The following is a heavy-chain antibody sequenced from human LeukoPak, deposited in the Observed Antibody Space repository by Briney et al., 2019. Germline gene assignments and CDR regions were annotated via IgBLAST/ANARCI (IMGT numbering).Heavy chain of an antibody. V-gene: IGHV4-59*01. CDR1: GGSISNYY. CDR3: ARSPMVRGVTTFDY. Sequence: KPSETLSLTCTVSGGSISNYYWGWIRQPPGKGLEWIGYIYYSGSTNYNPSLKSRVTISVDTSKNQFSLKLSSVTAADTAVYYCARSPMVRGVTTFDYWGQGTLVTVSS. J-gene: IGHJ4*02. CDR2: IYYSGST. D-gene: IGHD3-10*01.